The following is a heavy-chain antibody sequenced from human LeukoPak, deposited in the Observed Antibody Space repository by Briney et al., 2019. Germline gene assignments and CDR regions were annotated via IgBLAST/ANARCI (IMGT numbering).Heavy chain of an antibody. V-gene: IGHV1-24*01. Sequence: ASVKVSCKVSGYTLTELSMHWVLQAPGKGLEWMGGFDPEDGETIYAQKFQGRVTMTDDTSTDTAYMELSSLRSEDTAVYYCATIRLCQWPVLSPVALDCWGQGTLVTVSS. D-gene: IGHD6-19*01. CDR2: FDPEDGET. CDR3: ATIRLCQWPVLSPVALDC. J-gene: IGHJ4*02. CDR1: GYTLTELS.